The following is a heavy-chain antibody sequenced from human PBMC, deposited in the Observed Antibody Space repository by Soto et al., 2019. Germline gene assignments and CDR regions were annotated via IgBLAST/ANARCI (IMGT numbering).Heavy chain of an antibody. CDR2: ISGSGGST. CDR3: ADLDGYSSSWYLDY. Sequence: GSLRLSCSASGFTFSIYAMSLVLQAPGKGLEWVSAISGSGGSTYYADSVKGRFTISRDNSKNTLYLQMNSLRAEDTAVYYCADLDGYSSSWYLDYWGQGTLVTVSS. V-gene: IGHV3-23*01. D-gene: IGHD6-13*01. J-gene: IGHJ4*02. CDR1: GFTFSIYA.